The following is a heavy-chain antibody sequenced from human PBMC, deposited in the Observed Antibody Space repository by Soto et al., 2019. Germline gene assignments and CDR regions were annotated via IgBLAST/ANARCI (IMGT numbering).Heavy chain of an antibody. CDR2: ISGSGADT. Sequence: EVQLLESGGGLVQPGGSLRLSCAASGFAFSNYGMIWVRQAPGKGLEWVSAISGSGADTNYADSVNGRFTIPRDNSKFTLFLQMNSRRAEDKAVYYCAKGTPDSRGYHFFFDFWGQGTLVTVSS. CDR3: AKGTPDSRGYHFFFDF. V-gene: IGHV3-23*01. J-gene: IGHJ4*02. D-gene: IGHD3-22*01. CDR1: GFAFSNYG.